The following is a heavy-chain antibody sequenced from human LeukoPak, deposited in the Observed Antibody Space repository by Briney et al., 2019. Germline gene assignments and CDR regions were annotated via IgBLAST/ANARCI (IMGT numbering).Heavy chain of an antibody. CDR3: ASGVEGSSRNYFDY. CDR2: ISSSSSYI. CDR1: GFTFSSYW. Sequence: GGSLRLSCAASGFTFSSYWMSWVRQAPGKGLEWVSSISSSSSYIYYADSVKGRFTISRDNAKNSLFLQMNSLRAEDTAVYYCASGVEGSSRNYFDYWGQGTLVTVSS. J-gene: IGHJ4*02. D-gene: IGHD6-6*01. V-gene: IGHV3-21*01.